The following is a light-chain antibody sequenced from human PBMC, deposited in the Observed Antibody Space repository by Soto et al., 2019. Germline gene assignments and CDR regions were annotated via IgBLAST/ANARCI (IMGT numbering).Light chain of an antibody. CDR3: QSYDSSLSGYV. J-gene: IGLJ1*01. Sequence: QSALTQPPSVSGAPGQRVTISCTGSSSNIGAGYDVHWYQQLPGTAPKLLIYANNIRPSGVPGRFSGSKSGTSASLAITGLQAEDEADYYCQSYDSSLSGYVFGTGTKVNVL. CDR1: SSNIGAGYD. V-gene: IGLV1-40*01. CDR2: ANN.